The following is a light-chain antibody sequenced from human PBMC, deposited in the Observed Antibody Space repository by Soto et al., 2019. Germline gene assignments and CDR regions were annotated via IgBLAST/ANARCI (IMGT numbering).Light chain of an antibody. CDR1: SSDVGAYNF. J-gene: IGLJ1*01. Sequence: QSVLTQPASVSGPPGQSITISCTGTSSDVGAYNFVSWHQQHPGKAPKLMIYNVYDRPSGISYRFSGSKSGNTASLTISGLQGEDEADYYCSAYTVSRTYVFGTGTKVTV. CDR2: NVY. CDR3: SAYTVSRTYV. V-gene: IGLV2-14*03.